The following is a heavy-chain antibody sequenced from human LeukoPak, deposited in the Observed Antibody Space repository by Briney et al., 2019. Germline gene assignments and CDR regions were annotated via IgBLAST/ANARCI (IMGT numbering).Heavy chain of an antibody. CDR2: IYYSGST. Sequence: PSETLSLTCTVSGGSISSYYWSWIRQPPGKGLEWIGYIYYSGSTNYNPSLKSRVTISVDTSKNQFSLKLSSVTAADTAVYYCARSGDYYDSSGYSRDASDIWGQGTMVTVSS. CDR1: GGSISSYY. V-gene: IGHV4-59*01. J-gene: IGHJ3*02. D-gene: IGHD3-22*01. CDR3: ARSGDYYDSSGYSRDASDI.